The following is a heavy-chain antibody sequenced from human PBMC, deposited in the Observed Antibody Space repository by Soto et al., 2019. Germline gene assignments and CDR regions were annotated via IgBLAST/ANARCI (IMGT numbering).Heavy chain of an antibody. CDR3: ARSIRGPRRFDGMDV. J-gene: IGHJ6*02. D-gene: IGHD3-10*01. CDR2: IERDDDDK. CDR1: GFSLTSPGMC. Sequence: SGPTLVNPTETLTLTCTFSGFSLTSPGMCVSWIRQPPGKALEWLALIERDDDDKYYSTSLKTRLTISKDTRKNQVVLTMANMDPADTGTYYCARSIRGPRRFDGMDVWGQGTTVTVSS. V-gene: IGHV2-70*13.